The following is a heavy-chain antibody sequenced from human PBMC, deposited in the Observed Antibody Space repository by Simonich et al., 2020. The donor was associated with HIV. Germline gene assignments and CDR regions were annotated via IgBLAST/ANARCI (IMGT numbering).Heavy chain of an antibody. CDR1: GGSFSGYY. CDR2: INHSWST. V-gene: IGHV4-34*01. Sequence: QVQLQQWGAGLLKPSETLSLTCAVYGGSFSGYYWTWIRQPPGKGLEWIGEINHSWSTNYNPSLKGRVTMSVDTSKNQFSRKLNSVTAADTAIYYCARLRGDRYDYWGQGTLVTVSS. D-gene: IGHD2-21*02. J-gene: IGHJ4*02. CDR3: ARLRGDRYDY.